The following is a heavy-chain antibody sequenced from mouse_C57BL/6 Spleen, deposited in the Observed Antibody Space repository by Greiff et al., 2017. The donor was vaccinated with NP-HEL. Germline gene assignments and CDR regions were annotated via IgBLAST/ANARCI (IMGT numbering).Heavy chain of an antibody. Sequence: QVQLQQPVAELVKPGASVKLSCKASGYTFTSYWMHWVKQRPGQGLEWIGMIHPNSGSTNYNEKFKSKATLTVDKSSSTVYMQLSSLTSEYSAVYYCARIYYGYEAWFAYWGQGTLVTVSA. CDR3: ARIYYGYEAWFAY. J-gene: IGHJ3*01. CDR1: GYTFTSYW. V-gene: IGHV1-64*01. CDR2: IHPNSGST. D-gene: IGHD2-2*01.